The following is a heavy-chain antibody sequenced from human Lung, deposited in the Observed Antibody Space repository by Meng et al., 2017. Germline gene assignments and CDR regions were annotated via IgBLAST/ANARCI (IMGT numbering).Heavy chain of an antibody. D-gene: IGHD4-17*01. CDR2: INRSGSN. J-gene: IGHJ4*02. CDR1: HGGRGVYY. CDR3: ARVGSVAMTTVSPFDF. V-gene: IGHV4-34*01. Sequence: QVQLHACDARPVKPSETLSLTCAVSHGGRGVYYRSWIRQSPRQGLGWIGEINRSGSNSYTPSLKTRVTMSVDTSQNPFFLQLNSVTAADTAMYHCARVGSVAMTTVSPFDFWGPGMLVTVSS.